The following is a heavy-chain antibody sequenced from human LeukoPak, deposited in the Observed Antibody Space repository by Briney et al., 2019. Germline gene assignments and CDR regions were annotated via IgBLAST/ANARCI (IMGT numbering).Heavy chain of an antibody. CDR2: INHSGST. Sequence: SETLSLPCAVYGGSFSGYYWSWIRQPPGKGLEWIGEINHSGSTNYNPSLKSRVTISVDTSKNQFSLKLSSVTAADTAVYYCARYYLQWLARSTNWFDPWGQGTLVTVSS. CDR1: GGSFSGYY. J-gene: IGHJ5*02. CDR3: ARYYLQWLARSTNWFDP. V-gene: IGHV4-34*01. D-gene: IGHD6-19*01.